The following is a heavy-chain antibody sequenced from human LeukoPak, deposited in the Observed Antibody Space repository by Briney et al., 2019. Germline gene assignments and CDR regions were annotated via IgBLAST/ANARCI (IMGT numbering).Heavy chain of an antibody. CDR3: ARAYYYASSAFDI. CDR1: GGSISSNTYY. D-gene: IGHD3-22*01. Sequence: SETLSLTCTVSGGSISSNTYYWDWIRQPPGKGLECIGRIYYGGSTYYNPSLKSRVIISVDTSKNQFSLKLSSVTAADTAVYYCARAYYYASSAFDIWGQGTMVTVSS. V-gene: IGHV4-39*01. CDR2: IYYGGST. J-gene: IGHJ3*02.